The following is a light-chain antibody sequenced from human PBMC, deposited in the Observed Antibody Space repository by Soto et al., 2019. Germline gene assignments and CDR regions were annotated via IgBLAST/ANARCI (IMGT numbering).Light chain of an antibody. CDR3: CSFAGSYSYV. V-gene: IGLV2-11*01. J-gene: IGLJ1*01. Sequence: QSALTQPRSVSGSPGQSVTISCTGTSSDVGRYDYVSWYQQYPGEAPKLIIYDVTERPSGVPDRFSGSKSGNTASLTISGLRAEDEAAYSCCSFAGSYSYVXGSGTKVTVL. CDR2: DVT. CDR1: SSDVGRYDY.